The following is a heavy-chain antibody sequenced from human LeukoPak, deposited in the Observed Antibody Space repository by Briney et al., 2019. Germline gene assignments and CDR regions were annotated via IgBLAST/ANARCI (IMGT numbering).Heavy chain of an antibody. CDR2: IYYSGST. V-gene: IGHV4-39*07. D-gene: IGHD2-2*01. Sequence: PSETLSLTCTVSGGSISSGSYYWGWIRQPPGKGLEWIGSIYYSGSTYYNPSLKSRVTISVDTSKNQFSLKLSSVTAADTAVYYCARDRIDIVVVPAADNWFDPWGQGTLVTVSS. CDR3: ARDRIDIVVVPAADNWFDP. J-gene: IGHJ5*02. CDR1: GGSISSGSYY.